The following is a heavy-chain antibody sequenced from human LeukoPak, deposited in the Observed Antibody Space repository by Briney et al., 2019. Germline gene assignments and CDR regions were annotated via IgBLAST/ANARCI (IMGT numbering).Heavy chain of an antibody. CDR3: AISHPYYYYYYMDV. CDR1: GGTFSSYA. CDR2: IIPIFGTA. V-gene: IGHV1-69*05. Sequence: SVKVSCKASGGTFSSYAISWVQQAPGQGLEWMGGIIPIFGTANYAQKFQGRVTITTDESTSTAYMELSSLRSEDTAVYYCAISHPYYYYYYMDVWGKGTTVTVSS. J-gene: IGHJ6*03.